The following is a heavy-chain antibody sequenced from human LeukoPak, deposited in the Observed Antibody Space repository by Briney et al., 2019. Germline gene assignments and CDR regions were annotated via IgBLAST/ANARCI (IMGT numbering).Heavy chain of an antibody. Sequence: ASVKVSCKASGYSFTSYYMHWVRQAPRQGLEWMGIINPSGGSTSYAQKFQGRVTMTRDTSTSTVYMELSSLRSEDTAVYYCARGTAMALYYYYYMDVWGKGTTVTVSS. V-gene: IGHV1-46*01. CDR1: GYSFTSYY. CDR2: INPSGGST. J-gene: IGHJ6*03. D-gene: IGHD5-18*01. CDR3: ARGTAMALYYYYYMDV.